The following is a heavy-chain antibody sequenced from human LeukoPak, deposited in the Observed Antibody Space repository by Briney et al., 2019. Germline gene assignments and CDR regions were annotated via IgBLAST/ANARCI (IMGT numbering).Heavy chain of an antibody. CDR2: ISYDGSNK. CDR1: GFTFSSYA. V-gene: IGHV3-30-3*01. Sequence: GGSLRLSCAASGFTFSSYAMHWVRQAPGKGLEWVAVISYDGSNKYYADSVKGRFTISRDNSKNTLYLQMNSLRAEDTAVYYCARERSDCSGGSCYENDYWGQGTLVTVSS. D-gene: IGHD2-15*01. J-gene: IGHJ4*02. CDR3: ARERSDCSGGSCYENDY.